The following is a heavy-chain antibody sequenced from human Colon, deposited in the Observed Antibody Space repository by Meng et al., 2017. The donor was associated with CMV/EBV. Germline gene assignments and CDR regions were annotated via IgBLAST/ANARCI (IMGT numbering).Heavy chain of an antibody. D-gene: IGHD2-2*01. CDR1: GCIFTNYG. CDR3: ARDWEIYCTSTSCPILDS. J-gene: IGHJ4*02. CDR2: IKYDGTRQ. V-gene: IGHV3-33*05. Sequence: GESLKISCEASGCIFTNYGLHWVRRAPGKGLEWVAFIKYDGTRQYYADSLKCRFSISRDNAKNALYLQMNSLRAEDTAVYYCARDWEIYCTSTSCPILDSWGQGALVTVSS.